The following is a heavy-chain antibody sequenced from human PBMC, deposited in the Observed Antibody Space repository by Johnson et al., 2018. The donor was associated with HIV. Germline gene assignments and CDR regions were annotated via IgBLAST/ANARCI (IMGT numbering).Heavy chain of an antibody. Sequence: QVQLVESGGGVVQPGGSLRLSCAASGFTFSSFGMHWVRQAPGKGLEWVAFIRYDGSNKDSADSVKGRFPISRDNSKNTLYLQMNSLRAEDTAVYYCAKGGILAAGTKGYAFDIWGQGTMVTVSS. V-gene: IGHV3-30*02. CDR2: IRYDGSNK. CDR3: AKGGILAAGTKGYAFDI. CDR1: GFTFSSFG. D-gene: IGHD6-13*01. J-gene: IGHJ3*02.